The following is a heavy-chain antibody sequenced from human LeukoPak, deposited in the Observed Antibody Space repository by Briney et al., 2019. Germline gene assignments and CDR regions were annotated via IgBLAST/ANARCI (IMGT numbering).Heavy chain of an antibody. CDR2: VYYSGST. J-gene: IGHJ4*02. D-gene: IGHD5-12*01. V-gene: IGHV4-61*01. CDR1: GGSISSGSNY. CDR3: ARDSVRSGYGRGYFDN. Sequence: PSETLSLTCTVSGGSISSGSNYWSWIRQPPGTGLEWIGYVYYSGSTNYNPSLKSRVTISVDTSKNQFSLKLSSVTAADTAVYYCARDSVRSGYGRGYFDNWGQGTPVTVSS.